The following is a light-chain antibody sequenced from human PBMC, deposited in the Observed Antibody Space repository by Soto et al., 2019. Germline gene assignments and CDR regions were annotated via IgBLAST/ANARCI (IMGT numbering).Light chain of an antibody. Sequence: QSVLTQPPSASGTPGQRVTISCSGSSSNIGSSNVNWYQQLPGTAPKLLISDVTKRPSWVPDRFSGSKSGSTASLTISELQAEDEADYYCSSYAGSNNLVFGGGTKLTVL. V-gene: IGLV1-44*01. CDR1: SSNIGSSN. CDR3: SSYAGSNNLV. J-gene: IGLJ2*01. CDR2: DVT.